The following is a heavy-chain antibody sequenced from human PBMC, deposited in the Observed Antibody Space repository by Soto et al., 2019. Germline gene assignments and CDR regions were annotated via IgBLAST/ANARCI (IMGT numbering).Heavy chain of an antibody. D-gene: IGHD6-19*01. Sequence: PGGSLRLSCAVSGFNFSRHAMTWVRQAPGKGLEWVSATSAGGGSTYYADSVQGRFTISRDNSKNTLYLQLNSLRAEDTAVYYCAKNIQYSSRSLDYWGQGTLVTVSS. CDR3: AKNIQYSSRSLDY. CDR2: TSAGGGST. V-gene: IGHV3-23*01. J-gene: IGHJ4*02. CDR1: GFNFSRHA.